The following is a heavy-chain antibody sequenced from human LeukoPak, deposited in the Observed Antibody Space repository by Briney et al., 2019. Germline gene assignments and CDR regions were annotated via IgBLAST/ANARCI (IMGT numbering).Heavy chain of an antibody. D-gene: IGHD6-19*01. CDR3: ARVISVAGYDY. CDR1: GFSISRYA. CDR2: ISDDGSNK. J-gene: IGHJ4*02. Sequence: GGSLRLSCAASGFSISRYAMHWVRQAPGKGLEWVAVISDDGSNKYYADSVKGRFTISRDNSKNTLYLQMNSLRAEDTAVYYCARVISVAGYDYWGQGTLVTVSS. V-gene: IGHV3-30*04.